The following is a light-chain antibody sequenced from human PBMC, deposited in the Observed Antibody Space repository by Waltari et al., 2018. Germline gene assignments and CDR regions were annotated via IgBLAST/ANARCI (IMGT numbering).Light chain of an antibody. CDR2: DVS. Sequence: QSALTQPAPVSGSPGQPITTSCTGTSSDVGTYNSLSWYQQHPGKAPKLLIYDVSYRPSGVSYRFSGSKSGNTASLTISGLQAEDEADYYCSSYITTNTLELFGGGTSLTVL. CDR3: SSYITTNTLEL. J-gene: IGLJ3*02. CDR1: SSDVGTYNS. V-gene: IGLV2-14*03.